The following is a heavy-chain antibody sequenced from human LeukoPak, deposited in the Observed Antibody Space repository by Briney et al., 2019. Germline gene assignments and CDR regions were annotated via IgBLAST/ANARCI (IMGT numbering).Heavy chain of an antibody. CDR2: IYYSGST. D-gene: IGHD1-7*01. CDR1: GGSISSYY. Sequence: SETLSLTCTVSGGSISSYYWSWIRQPPGKGLEWIGYIYYSGSTNYNPSLKSRVTISVDTSKNQFSLKLSSVTAADTAVYYCARDSGTQRITGTKDYYYYGMDVWGQGTTVTVSS. J-gene: IGHJ6*02. V-gene: IGHV4-59*01. CDR3: ARDSGTQRITGTKDYYYYGMDV.